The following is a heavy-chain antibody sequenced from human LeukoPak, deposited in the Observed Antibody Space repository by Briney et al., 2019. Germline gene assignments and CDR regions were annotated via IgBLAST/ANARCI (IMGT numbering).Heavy chain of an antibody. D-gene: IGHD2-2*02. CDR3: ATRDYTSSKY. J-gene: IGHJ4*02. CDR1: GFALSSYW. CDR2: INSDGSTT. Sequence: GGSLRLSCAASGFALSSYWMHWVRQAPGKGLVWVSDINSDGSTTRYADSVQGRFTISRDNAKNTLYLQMNSLRADDTAVYYYATRDYTSSKYWGQGTLVTVAS. V-gene: IGHV3-74*01.